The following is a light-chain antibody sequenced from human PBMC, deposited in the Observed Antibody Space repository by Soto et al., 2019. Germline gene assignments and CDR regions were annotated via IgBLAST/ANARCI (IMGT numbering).Light chain of an antibody. CDR3: QQANSFPIT. Sequence: IRMTQSPSSFSASTGDRVTITCRASQGITNRLAWYQQKPGKAPKLLIYEASSLQSGVPSRISGSGSGTDFTLTISSLQPEDFATYYCQQANSFPITFGQGTRLEIK. CDR2: EAS. V-gene: IGKV1D-12*01. J-gene: IGKJ5*01. CDR1: QGITNR.